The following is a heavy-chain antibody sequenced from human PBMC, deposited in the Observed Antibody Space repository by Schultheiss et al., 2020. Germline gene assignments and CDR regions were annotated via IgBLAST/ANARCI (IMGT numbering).Heavy chain of an antibody. CDR2: IKQDGSEK. V-gene: IGHV3-7*03. J-gene: IGHJ4*02. CDR1: GFTFSSYW. Sequence: GGSLRLSCAASGFTFSSYWMSWVRQAPGKGLEWVANIKQDGSEKYYVDSVKGRFTISRDNAKNSLYLQMNSLRAEDTAVYYCAKDAGYSAYYFDYWGQGTLVTVSS. CDR3: AKDAGYSAYYFDY. D-gene: IGHD2-15*01.